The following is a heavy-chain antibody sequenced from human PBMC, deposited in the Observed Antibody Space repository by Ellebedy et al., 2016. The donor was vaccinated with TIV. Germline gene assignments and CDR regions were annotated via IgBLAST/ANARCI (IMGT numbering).Heavy chain of an antibody. Sequence: MPSETLSLTCTVSGASIRGSYWSRIRQSPGMRMEWLAYIYDSGTTNFNPSLSNRLTISRDTSRNQVSLRLNSVTAADTAVYYCARLAKLDSGYAFDYWGQGTLVTVSS. J-gene: IGHJ4*02. CDR1: GASIRGSY. CDR3: ARLAKLDSGYAFDY. V-gene: IGHV4-59*08. D-gene: IGHD2-8*01. CDR2: IYDSGTT.